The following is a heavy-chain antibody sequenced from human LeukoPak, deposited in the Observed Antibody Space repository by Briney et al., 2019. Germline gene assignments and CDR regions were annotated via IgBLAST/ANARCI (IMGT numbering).Heavy chain of an antibody. CDR3: ATLVLWFGELPVY. CDR1: GGSIRSGSYY. Sequence: SETLSLTCTVSGGSIRSGSYYWSWIRQAAGKGLEWIGRVYTSGSTNYNPSLESRVTISVDTSKNQFSLNLSSVTAADTAVYYCATLVLWFGELPVYWGQGTLVTVSS. CDR2: VYTSGST. J-gene: IGHJ4*02. D-gene: IGHD3-10*01. V-gene: IGHV4-61*02.